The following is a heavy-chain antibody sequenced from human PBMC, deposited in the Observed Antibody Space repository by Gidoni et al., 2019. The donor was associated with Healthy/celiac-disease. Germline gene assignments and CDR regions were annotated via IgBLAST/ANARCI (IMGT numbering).Heavy chain of an antibody. CDR3: AKVRGERMGAYITGYFDY. V-gene: IGHV3-23*01. J-gene: IGHJ4*02. CDR2: ISGSGGST. Sequence: EVQLLESGGGLVQPGGTLRLSCAASGFTFSVYAMSGVRQAPGKGLEWVSAISGSGGSTYYADSVKGRFTISRDNSKNTLYLQMNSLRAEDTAVYYCAKVRGERMGAYITGYFDYWGQGTLVTVSS. D-gene: IGHD1-26*01. CDR1: GFTFSVYA.